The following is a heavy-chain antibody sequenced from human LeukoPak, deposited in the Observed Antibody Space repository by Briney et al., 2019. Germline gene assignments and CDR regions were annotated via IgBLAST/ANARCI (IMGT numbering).Heavy chain of an antibody. CDR1: GFTVSSNY. V-gene: IGHV3-53*01. CDR2: IYSGGST. J-gene: IGHJ3*02. CDR3: AREFSGTDAFDI. Sequence: GVSLRLSCAASGFTVSSNYMSWVRQAPGKGLEWVSVIYSGGSTYYADSVKGRFTISRDNSKNTLYLQMNSLRAEDTAVYYCAREFSGTDAFDIWGQGTMVTVSS.